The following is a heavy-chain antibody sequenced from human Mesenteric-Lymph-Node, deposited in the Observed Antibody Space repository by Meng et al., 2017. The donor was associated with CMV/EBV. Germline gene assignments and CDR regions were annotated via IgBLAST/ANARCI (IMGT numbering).Heavy chain of an antibody. CDR2: TLAYYSNA. CDR3: SRVVVYCSSSYYFDY. Sequence: SGYSFATYGVSWARQPPGPGLELMGCTLAYYSNATFSQTLQGRVTMTTDASTNTDFMLLRSLRSAVTTVYYFSRVVVYCSSSYYFDYWGQGTLVTVSS. J-gene: IGHJ4*02. D-gene: IGHD6-13*01. CDR1: GYSFATYG. V-gene: IGHV1-18*01.